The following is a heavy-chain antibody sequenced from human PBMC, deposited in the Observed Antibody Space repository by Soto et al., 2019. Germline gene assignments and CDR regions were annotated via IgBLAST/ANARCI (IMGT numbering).Heavy chain of an antibody. V-gene: IGHV3-7*05. CDR2: IKQDGSEK. Sequence: EVQLVESGGGLVQPGGSLRLSCAASGFTFSSYWMSWVRQAPGKGLEWVANIKQDGSEKYYVDSVKGRFTISRDNAKNSLYLQMNCLRAEDTAVYYCARPGSSLMPRFFDYWGQGTLVTVSS. J-gene: IGHJ4*02. CDR3: ARPGSSLMPRFFDY. D-gene: IGHD6-6*01. CDR1: GFTFSSYW.